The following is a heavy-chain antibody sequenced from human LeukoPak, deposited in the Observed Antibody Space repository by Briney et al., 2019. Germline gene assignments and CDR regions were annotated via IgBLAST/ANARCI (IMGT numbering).Heavy chain of an antibody. CDR1: GGSISSGGYF. CDR3: AREYCSSDTCYQDRFDP. J-gene: IGHJ5*02. CDR2: IYYSGTT. D-gene: IGHD2-2*01. Sequence: PSQTLSLTCTVSGGSISSGGYFWTWIRQHPGKGLEWIGNIYYSGTTHYNLSLKSRVTISVDTSKNQFSLKLTSVTAADTAVYYCAREYCSSDTCYQDRFDPWGQGTLVTVSS. V-gene: IGHV4-31*03.